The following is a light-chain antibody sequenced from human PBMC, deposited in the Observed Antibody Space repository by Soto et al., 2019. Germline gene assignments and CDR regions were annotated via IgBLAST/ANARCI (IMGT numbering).Light chain of an antibody. CDR3: CSYASSSAYV. V-gene: IGLV2-23*01. CDR1: TRDVGGYNL. J-gene: IGLJ1*01. CDR2: EGT. Sequence: QSALTQPASVSGSPGQSITISCSGTTRDVGGYNLVSWYQQHTAKAPKLLIYEGTQRPSGVSSRFSGSKSGNTASLTISGLQAEDEADYYCCSYASSSAYVFGTGTKLTVL.